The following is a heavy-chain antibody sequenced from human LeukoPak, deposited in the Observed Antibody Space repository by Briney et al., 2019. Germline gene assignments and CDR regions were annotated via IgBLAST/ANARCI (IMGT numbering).Heavy chain of an antibody. Sequence: GGSLTLSCAASGFTFSAGGMNWGRQAPGPGLEWVSTISEDGSNTNYADSVKGRLTISREKSKNTLFLQMSSLRAHDTAVYYFSTGAYHGEWGEGTLVTVSS. CDR3: STGAYHGE. CDR1: GFTFSAGG. CDR2: ISEDGSNT. J-gene: IGHJ4*02. V-gene: IGHV3-23*01. D-gene: IGHD4-17*01.